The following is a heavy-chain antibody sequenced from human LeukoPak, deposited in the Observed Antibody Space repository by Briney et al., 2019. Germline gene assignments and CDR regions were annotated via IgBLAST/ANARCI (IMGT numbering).Heavy chain of an antibody. D-gene: IGHD2-2*01. V-gene: IGHV4-4*02. CDR2: IYHSGST. J-gene: IGHJ5*02. CDR1: GGSISGSDW. Sequence: SETLSLTCAVSGGSISGSDWWSWVRQPPGKGLEWIGEIYHSGSTNYNPSLKSRVTISVDKSKNQFSLKLSSVTAADTAVYYCARNLGYCSSTSCSARFDPWGQGTLVTVSS. CDR3: ARNLGYCSSTSCSARFDP.